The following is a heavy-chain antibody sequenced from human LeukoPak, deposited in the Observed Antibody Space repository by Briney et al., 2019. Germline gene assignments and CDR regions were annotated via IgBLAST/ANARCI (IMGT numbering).Heavy chain of an antibody. CDR3: ARYRNYYGSGSYYSRFDY. CDR2: IYYSGGT. CDR1: GGSISSYY. J-gene: IGHJ4*02. V-gene: IGHV4-59*01. D-gene: IGHD3-10*01. Sequence: ASETLSLTCTVSGGSISSYYWSWIRQPPGKGLEWIGYIYYSGGTNYNPSLKSRVTISVDTSKNQFSLKLSSVTAADTAVYYCARYRNYYGSGSYYSRFDYWGQGTLVTVSS.